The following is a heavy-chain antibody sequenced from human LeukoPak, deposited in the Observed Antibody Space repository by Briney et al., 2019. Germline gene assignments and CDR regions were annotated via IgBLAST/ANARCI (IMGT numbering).Heavy chain of an antibody. D-gene: IGHD3-9*01. CDR3: ARAGVDYDILTGPRPPYYYYGMDV. CDR1: GFTFSSYG. J-gene: IGHJ6*02. Sequence: GGSLRLSCAASGFTFSSYGMHWVRQAPGKGLEWVAVISYDGSNKYYADSVKGRFTISRDNAKNSLYLQMNSLRAEDTAVYYCARAGVDYDILTGPRPPYYYYGMDVWGQGTTVTVSS. V-gene: IGHV3-30*03. CDR2: ISYDGSNK.